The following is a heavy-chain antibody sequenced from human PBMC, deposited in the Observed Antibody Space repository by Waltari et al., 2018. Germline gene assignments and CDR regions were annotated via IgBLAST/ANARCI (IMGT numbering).Heavy chain of an antibody. Sequence: EVQLLESGGGLVQPGGSLRLSCAASGFTFSSYAMSWVRQAPGNGLEWVSVIYSGGSTYYADSVKGRFTISRDNSKNTLYLQMNSLRAEDTAVYYCAKPARRERYFDLWGRGTLVTVSS. D-gene: IGHD6-6*01. CDR1: GFTFSSYA. CDR3: AKPARRERYFDL. J-gene: IGHJ2*01. CDR2: IYSGGST. V-gene: IGHV3-23*03.